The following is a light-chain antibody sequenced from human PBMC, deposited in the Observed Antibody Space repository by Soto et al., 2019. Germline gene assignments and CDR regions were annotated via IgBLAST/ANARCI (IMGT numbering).Light chain of an antibody. CDR2: AAS. CDR3: QQIYSAPLT. V-gene: IGKV1-39*01. Sequence: DIQMTQSPSSLSASVGDRVTITCRASQSITTYLKWYRQKPGKAPKLLIYAASSLQSGVPSRFSGSGSETEFTLSISSLQPEDFATYFCQQIYSAPLTFGGGTKVDIK. CDR1: QSITTY. J-gene: IGKJ4*01.